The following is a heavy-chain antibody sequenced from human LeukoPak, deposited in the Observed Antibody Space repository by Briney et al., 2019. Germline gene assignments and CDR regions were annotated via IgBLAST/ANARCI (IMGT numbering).Heavy chain of an antibody. V-gene: IGHV1-24*01. J-gene: IGHJ5*02. CDR3: ATKGYSSSWYNWFDP. D-gene: IGHD6-13*01. CDR2: FDPEDGET. Sequence: ASVKVSCKVSGYTLTELSMHWVRQAPGKGLEWMGGFDPEDGETIYAQKFQGRVTMTEDTSTDTAYMELSSLRSEDTAVYYCATKGYSSSWYNWFDPWGQGTLVTVSS. CDR1: GYTLTELS.